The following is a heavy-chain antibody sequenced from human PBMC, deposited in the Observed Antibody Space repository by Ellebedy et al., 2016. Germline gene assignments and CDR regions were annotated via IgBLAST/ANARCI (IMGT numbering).Heavy chain of an antibody. J-gene: IGHJ4*02. CDR3: ARAVSNYYDSSGSGY. CDR1: GFTFSSYW. V-gene: IGHV3-74*01. D-gene: IGHD3-22*01. CDR2: INSDGTSL. Sequence: GESLKISXAASGFTFSSYWMHWVRQAPGKGLVWVSRINSDGTSLSYADSVQGRFTISRDNAKNTLYLQMNSLRAEDTAVYYCARAVSNYYDSSGSGYWGQGTLVTVSS.